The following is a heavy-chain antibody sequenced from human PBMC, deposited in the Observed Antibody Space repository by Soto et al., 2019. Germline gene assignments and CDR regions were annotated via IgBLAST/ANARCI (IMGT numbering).Heavy chain of an antibody. CDR3: ARDTGNAFDY. CDR1: GYTFNTYF. V-gene: IGHV1-18*01. CDR2: ISPHNGNT. J-gene: IGHJ4*02. Sequence: HVQLVQSGGELKKPGASVKVSCNTSGYTFNTYFITWVRQAPGQGIEWMGWISPHNGNTNYAEKFQGRVTMTADTITKTAYMELRNLRIDDTAGYYCARDTGNAFDYWGQGTPVTVSS.